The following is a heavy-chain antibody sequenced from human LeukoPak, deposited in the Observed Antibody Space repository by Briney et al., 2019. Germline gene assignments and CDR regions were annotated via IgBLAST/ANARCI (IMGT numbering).Heavy chain of an antibody. CDR3: AREITIFGVVGWFDP. Sequence: PGGSLTLSCAASGFTFSSYWMHWVRQAPGKGLVWVSRIICYGSSTSYADSVKFRFTISRDNAKNTLYLQMNSLRAEDTAVYYCAREITIFGVVGWFDPWGQGTLVTVSS. CDR1: GFTFSSYW. CDR2: IICYGSST. V-gene: IGHV3-74*01. J-gene: IGHJ5*02. D-gene: IGHD3-3*01.